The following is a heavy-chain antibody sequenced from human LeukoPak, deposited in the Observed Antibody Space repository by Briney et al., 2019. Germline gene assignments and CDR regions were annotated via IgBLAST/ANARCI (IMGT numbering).Heavy chain of an antibody. CDR2: ISYDGINK. Sequence: PGRSLRLACVASGFIVSSYVLHWVHKAPGKGLEGVAVISYDGINKYYANSFKGRFTSSRENSKNTLYLQMNRLRAEDTAVYYCARESVDSGSYYESCSSYFVYWGEGTLLTDSS. CDR1: GFIVSSYV. CDR3: ARESVDSGSYYESCSSYFVY. J-gene: IGHJ4*02. D-gene: IGHD1-26*01. V-gene: IGHV3-30-3*01.